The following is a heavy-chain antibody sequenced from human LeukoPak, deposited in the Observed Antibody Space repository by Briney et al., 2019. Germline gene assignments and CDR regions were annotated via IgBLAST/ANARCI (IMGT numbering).Heavy chain of an antibody. V-gene: IGHV4-59*01. CDR1: GGSISSYY. CDR2: IYSSGST. J-gene: IGHJ4*02. D-gene: IGHD6-19*01. CDR3: ARAGYSSGWPTN. Sequence: SETLSLTCTVSGGSISSYYWSWIRQPPGKGLEWIGYIYSSGSTNYNPSLKSRVTLSVDTSKNQFSLRLSSVTAADTAVYFCARAGYSSGWPTNWGQGTLVTVSS.